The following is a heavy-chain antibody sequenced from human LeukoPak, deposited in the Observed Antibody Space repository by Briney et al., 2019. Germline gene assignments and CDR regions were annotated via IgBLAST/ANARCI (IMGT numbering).Heavy chain of an antibody. Sequence: GGSLRLSCAASGFTSSSYGMHWVRQAPGKGLEWVAVIWYDGSNKYYADSVKGRFTISRDNSKNTLYLQMNSLRAEGTAVYYCAKGAKGRYYDFWSGYQAFDYWGQGTLVTVSS. CDR1: GFTSSSYG. J-gene: IGHJ4*02. CDR3: AKGAKGRYYDFWSGYQAFDY. V-gene: IGHV3-33*06. D-gene: IGHD3-3*01. CDR2: IWYDGSNK.